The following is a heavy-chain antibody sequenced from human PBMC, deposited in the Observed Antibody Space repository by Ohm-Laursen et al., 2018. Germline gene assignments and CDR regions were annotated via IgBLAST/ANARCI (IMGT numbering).Heavy chain of an antibody. V-gene: IGHV1-69*04. D-gene: IGHD6-13*01. Sequence: SSVKVSCKASGGTFSSYAISWVRQAPGQGLEWMGRIIPILGIANYAQKFQGRVTITADKSTSTAYMELSSLRSEDTAVYYCARDYGYSSSLPRVLDYWGQGTLVTVSS. CDR1: GGTFSSYA. CDR3: ARDYGYSSSLPRVLDY. J-gene: IGHJ4*02. CDR2: IIPILGIA.